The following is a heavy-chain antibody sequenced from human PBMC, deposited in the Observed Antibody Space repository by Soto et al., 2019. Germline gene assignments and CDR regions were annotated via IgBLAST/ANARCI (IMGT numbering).Heavy chain of an antibody. J-gene: IGHJ5*02. V-gene: IGHV1-69*08. Sequence: QVQLVQSGAEVKKPGSSVKVSCKASGGTFSSYTISWVRQAPGQGLEWMGRIIPILGIANYAQKFQGRGTITADKSTSTAYMELSSLRSEDTAVYYCARDPPTVTTPWGWFDPWGEGTLVTVSS. D-gene: IGHD4-17*01. CDR3: ARDPPTVTTPWGWFDP. CDR2: IIPILGIA. CDR1: GGTFSSYT.